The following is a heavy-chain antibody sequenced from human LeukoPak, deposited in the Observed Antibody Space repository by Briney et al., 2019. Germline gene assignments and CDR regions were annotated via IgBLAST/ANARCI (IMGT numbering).Heavy chain of an antibody. Sequence: GASVKVSCKASGYTFTSYGISWVRQAPGQGLEWMGWISAYNGNTNYAQKLQGRVTMTTDTSTSTAYMELRRLRSDDTAVYYCARGEGDWNYVGGAFDIWGQGTMVTVSS. CDR1: GYTFTSYG. CDR3: ARGEGDWNYVGGAFDI. V-gene: IGHV1-18*01. J-gene: IGHJ3*02. CDR2: ISAYNGNT. D-gene: IGHD1-7*01.